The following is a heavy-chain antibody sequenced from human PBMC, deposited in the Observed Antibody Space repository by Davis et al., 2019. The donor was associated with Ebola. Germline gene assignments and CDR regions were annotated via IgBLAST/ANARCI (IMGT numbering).Heavy chain of an antibody. V-gene: IGHV4-34*01. J-gene: IGHJ6*02. D-gene: IGHD6-6*01. CDR3: ARDPFPGAARPPFYYYYGMDV. CDR1: VGSFSGYY. Sequence: SETLSLTCAVYVGSFSGYYWSWIRQPPGEGLEWIGEINHSGSTNYNPSLKSRVTISVDKSKNQFSLKLSSVTAADTAVYYCARDPFPGAARPPFYYYYGMDVWGQGTTVTVSS. CDR2: INHSGST.